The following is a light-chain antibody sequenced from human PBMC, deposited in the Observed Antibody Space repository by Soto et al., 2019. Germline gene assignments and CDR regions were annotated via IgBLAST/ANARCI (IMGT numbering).Light chain of an antibody. V-gene: IGKV3D-15*01. Sequence: PGERNTVSCRASQSLNSNLAWYQQKPGQAPRLLIYGASSRAAGIPDRFSGSGSGTDFSLIISSLQPDDFATYYCQQQITFGQGTRLEIK. CDR1: QSLNSN. CDR3: QQQIT. CDR2: GAS. J-gene: IGKJ5*01.